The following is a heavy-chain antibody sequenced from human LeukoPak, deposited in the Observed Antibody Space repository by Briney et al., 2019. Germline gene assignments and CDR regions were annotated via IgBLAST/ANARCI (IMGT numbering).Heavy chain of an antibody. D-gene: IGHD6-13*01. CDR1: GFTFSRYW. V-gene: IGHV3-7*01. Sequence: GGPLRLSCAASGFTFSRYWMSWVRQAPGKGLEWVANTKFDGSEKYYVDSVKGRFTISRDNAKNSLYLQMNSLRAEDTAVYYCARDIEAAGLFLDYWGQGTLVTVSS. J-gene: IGHJ4*02. CDR2: TKFDGSEK. CDR3: ARDIEAAGLFLDY.